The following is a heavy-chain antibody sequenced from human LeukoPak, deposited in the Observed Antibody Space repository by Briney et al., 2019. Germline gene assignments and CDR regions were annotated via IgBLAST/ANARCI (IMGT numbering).Heavy chain of an antibody. V-gene: IGHV4-34*01. CDR2: INHSGST. Sequence: SSETLSLTCAVYGGSFSGYYWSWIRQPPGKGLEWIGEINHSGSTNYNPSLKSRVTISVDTSKNQFSLKLSSVTAADTAVYYCARRDNPGEPYYYMDVWGKGTTVTISS. CDR1: GGSFSGYY. J-gene: IGHJ6*03. CDR3: ARRDNPGEPYYYMDV. D-gene: IGHD1-14*01.